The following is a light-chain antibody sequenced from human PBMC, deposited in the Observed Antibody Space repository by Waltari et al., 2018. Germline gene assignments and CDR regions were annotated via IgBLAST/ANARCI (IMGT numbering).Light chain of an antibody. CDR1: QSVSSY. CDR3: QQRSAWPLT. Sequence: EIVLTQSPATLSFSPGDSATLSCRASQSVSSYLAWYQQKPGLTPRLLIYGVSNRATGIPARFSGSGSGTDFTLTITSLEPEDFAVYYCQQRSAWPLTFGGGTKVEIK. J-gene: IGKJ4*01. V-gene: IGKV3-11*01. CDR2: GVS.